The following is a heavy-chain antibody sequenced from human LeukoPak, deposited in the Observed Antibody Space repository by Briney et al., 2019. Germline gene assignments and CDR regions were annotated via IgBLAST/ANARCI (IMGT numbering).Heavy chain of an antibody. CDR2: IIPIFGTA. CDR1: GGTFSSYA. CDR3: ARAAAAAGTGLLWFDP. J-gene: IGHJ5*02. V-gene: IGHV1-69*05. D-gene: IGHD6-13*01. Sequence: ASVKVSCKASGGTFSSYAISWVRQAPGQGLEWMGGIIPIFGTANYAQKFQGRVTITTDESTSTAYMEQSSLRSEDTAVYYCARAAAAAGTGLLWFDPWGQGTLVTVSS.